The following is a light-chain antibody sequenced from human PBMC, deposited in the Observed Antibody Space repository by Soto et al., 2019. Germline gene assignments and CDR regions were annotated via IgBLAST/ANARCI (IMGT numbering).Light chain of an antibody. CDR3: CSYAGSYTYI. CDR1: HSDVGTFYF. V-gene: IGLV2-11*01. Sequence: QSVLTQPRSVSGSPGQSVTISCTGSHSDVGTFYFVSWYQQYPGKGPKLIIYDVTERPSGVPDRFSGSKSGNTASLTISGLQAEDEADYYCCSYAGSYTYIFGSGTKVTVL. J-gene: IGLJ1*01. CDR2: DVT.